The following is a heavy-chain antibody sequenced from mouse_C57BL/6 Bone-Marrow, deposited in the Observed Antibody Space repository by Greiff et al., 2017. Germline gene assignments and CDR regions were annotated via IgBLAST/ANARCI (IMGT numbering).Heavy chain of an antibody. V-gene: IGHV1-7*01. CDR1: GYTFTSYW. Sequence: QVQLQQSGAELAKPGASVKLSCKASGYTFTSYWMHWVKQRPGQGLEWIGYINPSSGYTKYNQKFKDKATLTADNSSSTAYMQLSSLTYEDSAVYYCARRAYGRIWYFDVWGTGTTVTVSS. CDR3: ARRAYGRIWYFDV. J-gene: IGHJ1*03. D-gene: IGHD1-1*01. CDR2: INPSSGYT.